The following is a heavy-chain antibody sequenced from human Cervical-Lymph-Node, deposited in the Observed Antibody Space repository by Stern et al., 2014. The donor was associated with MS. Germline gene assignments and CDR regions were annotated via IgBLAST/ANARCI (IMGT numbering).Heavy chain of an antibody. CDR3: MGVGDAMHV. J-gene: IGHJ6*02. V-gene: IGHV3-30*03. Sequence: QVQLQESGGGVVQPGRSLTLSCAASGFSLSNSGMHWVRQAPGKGLEWVAVMSFVGGNRKYGDSVKGRFSISRDIANNTLFLQMNSLRPEDMAVYYCMGVGDAMHVWGQGTTVIVSS. CDR1: GFSLSNSG. CDR2: MSFVGGNR.